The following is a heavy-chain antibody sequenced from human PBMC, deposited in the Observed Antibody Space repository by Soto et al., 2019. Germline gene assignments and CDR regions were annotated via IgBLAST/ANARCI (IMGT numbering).Heavy chain of an antibody. J-gene: IGHJ4*02. Sequence: GGSLRLSCAASGFSFSTYWMHWVRQAPGKGLEWVSAISGSGGSTYYADSVKGRFTISRDNSKNTLYLQMNSLRAEDTAVYYCARDQGWYANWGQGTLVTVSS. D-gene: IGHD2-8*01. CDR3: ARDQGWYAN. CDR1: GFSFSTYW. V-gene: IGHV3-23*01. CDR2: ISGSGGST.